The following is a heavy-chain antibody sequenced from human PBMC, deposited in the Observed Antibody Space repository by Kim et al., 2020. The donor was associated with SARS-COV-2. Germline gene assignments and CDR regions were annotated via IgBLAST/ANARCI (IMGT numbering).Heavy chain of an antibody. CDR2: MNEDGTEK. D-gene: IGHD3-22*01. V-gene: IGHV3-7*01. CDR1: GFTFSNYW. Sequence: GGSLRLSCAVSGFTFSNYWMGWVRQAPGKGLESVAKMNEDGTEKRYADSVRGRVTISRDNARNSLYLQMNSLRVEDTALYYCVRSIDYWGRGTLVTVSS. CDR3: VRSIDY. J-gene: IGHJ4*02.